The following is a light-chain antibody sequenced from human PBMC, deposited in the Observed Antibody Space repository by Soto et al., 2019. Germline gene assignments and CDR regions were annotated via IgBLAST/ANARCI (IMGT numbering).Light chain of an antibody. CDR1: SSDVGAYKY. CDR2: EVS. V-gene: IGLV2-14*01. Sequence: QSAVTQPASVSGSPGQSVTISRTGTSSDVGAYKYVSWYQQHPGKAPKLMIYEVSNRPSGVSNRFSGSKSGNTASLTISGLQADDEADYYCNSYAGDIIRFVFGTGTKVTVL. J-gene: IGLJ1*01. CDR3: NSYAGDIIRFV.